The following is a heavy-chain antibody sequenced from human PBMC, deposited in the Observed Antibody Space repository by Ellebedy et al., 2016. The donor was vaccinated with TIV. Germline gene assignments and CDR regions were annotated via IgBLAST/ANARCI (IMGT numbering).Heavy chain of an antibody. V-gene: IGHV3-74*01. J-gene: IGHJ4*02. CDR2: INSDGSTT. CDR1: GFTFSNSW. CDR3: ARGDGSSGWYFDY. D-gene: IGHD6-19*01. Sequence: GGSLRLXXAASGFTFSNSWMHWVRQAPGKGLVWVSRINSDGSTTTYADSVRGRCTNSRDNARNTLYLQMNSLRVEDTAVYYCARGDGSSGWYFDYWGPGTLVTVSS.